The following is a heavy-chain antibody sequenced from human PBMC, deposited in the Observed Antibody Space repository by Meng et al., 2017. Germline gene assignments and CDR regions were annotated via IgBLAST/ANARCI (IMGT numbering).Heavy chain of an antibody. CDR1: GFTFSSNA. CDR2: ISGSGGST. Sequence: GESLKISCAASGFTFSSNAMSWVRQAPGKGLEWVSAISGSGGSTYYADSVKGRFTISRDNSKTTLYLQMNSLRAEDTAVYYCAKDRRYSSSPGYDYWGQGTLVTVSS. V-gene: IGHV3-23*01. CDR3: AKDRRYSSSPGYDY. J-gene: IGHJ4*02. D-gene: IGHD6-13*01.